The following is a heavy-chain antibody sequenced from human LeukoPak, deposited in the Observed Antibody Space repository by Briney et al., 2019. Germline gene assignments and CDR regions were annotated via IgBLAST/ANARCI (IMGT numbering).Heavy chain of an antibody. Sequence: ASVKVSCKASGYTFTSYDINWVRQATGQGLEWMGWMNPNSGNTGYAQKFQDRVTMTRNTSISTAYMELSSLRSEDTAVYYCARGSVLTGLFDYWGQGTLVTVSS. D-gene: IGHD3-9*01. CDR2: MNPNSGNT. CDR3: ARGSVLTGLFDY. CDR1: GYTFTSYD. J-gene: IGHJ4*02. V-gene: IGHV1-8*01.